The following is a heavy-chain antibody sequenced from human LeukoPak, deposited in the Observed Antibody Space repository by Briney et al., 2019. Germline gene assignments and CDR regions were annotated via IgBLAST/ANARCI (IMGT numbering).Heavy chain of an antibody. J-gene: IGHJ4*02. V-gene: IGHV3-48*04. CDR2: ISSSGSTI. CDR3: ARVWAWQYYFDY. D-gene: IGHD3-10*01. CDR1: GFTFSSYG. Sequence: GGSLRLSCAASGFTFSSYGMHWVRQAPGKGLEWVSYISSSGSTIYYADSVKGRFTISRDNAKNSLYLQMNSLRAEDTAVYYCARVWAWQYYFDYWGQGTLVTVSS.